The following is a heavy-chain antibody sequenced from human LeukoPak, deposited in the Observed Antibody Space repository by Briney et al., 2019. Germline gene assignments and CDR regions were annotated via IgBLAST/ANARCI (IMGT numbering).Heavy chain of an antibody. CDR1: GFKFDNYV. D-gene: IGHD3-3*01. Sequence: RTGGSLRLSCVASGFKFDNYVMNWVRQAPGKGLEWVSGISWNGGSRSSADSMKGRFTISRDNAKNSLYLQMNSLRAEDTALYYCARMGYPNFWSGYFDNYMDVWGIGTTVTVSS. CDR2: ISWNGGSR. V-gene: IGHV3-20*04. CDR3: ARMGYPNFWSGYFDNYMDV. J-gene: IGHJ6*03.